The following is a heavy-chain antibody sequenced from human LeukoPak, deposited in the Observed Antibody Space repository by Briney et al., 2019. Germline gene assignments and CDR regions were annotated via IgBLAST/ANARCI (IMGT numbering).Heavy chain of an antibody. V-gene: IGHV1-3*01. CDR2: INAANGDT. CDR3: AREIDRDDYNRFFDY. Sequence: GAIVKVSCKASGYTFSTYIVHWARQAPGQRLEWMGCINAANGDTKYSQKFQGRVTITRDTSASTAYVEMSSLRSEDTAVYFCAREIDRDDYNRFFDYWGQGTLVTVSS. CDR1: GYTFSTYI. J-gene: IGHJ4*02. D-gene: IGHD5-24*01.